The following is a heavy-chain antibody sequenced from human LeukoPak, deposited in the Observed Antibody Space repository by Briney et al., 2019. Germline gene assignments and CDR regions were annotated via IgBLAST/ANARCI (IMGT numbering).Heavy chain of an antibody. CDR1: GFTFSDYW. CDR2: IETDGDQK. J-gene: IGHJ4*02. V-gene: IGHV3-7*01. D-gene: IGHD5-12*01. Sequence: GGSLRLSCVASGFTFSDYWMSWVRQPPGMGLEWVANIETDGDQKNYVDSVKGRFTISRDNARNSLYLQMNSLSVEDTAVYYCARDIPSGFYTPDYWGRGTLATVSS. CDR3: ARDIPSGFYTPDY.